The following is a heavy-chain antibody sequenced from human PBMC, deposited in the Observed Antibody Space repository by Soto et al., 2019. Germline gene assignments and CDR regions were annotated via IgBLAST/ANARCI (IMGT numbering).Heavy chain of an antibody. D-gene: IGHD6-19*01. J-gene: IGHJ4*02. CDR2: ISGSGGST. CDR3: AKSSDSGWYFGY. CDR1: GFTLSSYA. Sequence: GGSLRLFCAAPGFTLSSYAMSWVRQAPGKGLEWVSAISGSGGSTYYADSVKGRFTISRDNSKNTLYLQMNSLRAEDTAVYYCAKSSDSGWYFGYWGQGTLVTVSS. V-gene: IGHV3-23*01.